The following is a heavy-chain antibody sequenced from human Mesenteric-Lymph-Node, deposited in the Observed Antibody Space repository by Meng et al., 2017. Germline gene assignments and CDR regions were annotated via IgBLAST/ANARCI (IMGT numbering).Heavy chain of an antibody. D-gene: IGHD3-10*01. V-gene: IGHV3-53*05. J-gene: IGHJ4*02. CDR2: TYSGGST. CDR3: AREVIAMARGAPNWGYFDY. CDR1: GFTVNSNY. Sequence: GGSLRLSCAASGFTVNSNYMSWVRQAPGKGLEWVSVTYSGGSTFYAESVRGRFTVSRDHSNNILYLQMNSLRPEDTAVYYCAREVIAMARGAPNWGYFDYWGQGTLVTVSS.